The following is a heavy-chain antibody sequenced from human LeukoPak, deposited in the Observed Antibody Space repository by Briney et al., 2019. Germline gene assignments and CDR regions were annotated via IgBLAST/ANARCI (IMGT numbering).Heavy chain of an antibody. CDR3: ARESQYSSGWFVYNWFDP. D-gene: IGHD6-19*01. CDR1: GDSINSSGYY. V-gene: IGHV4-39*07. CDR2: IYYSGST. J-gene: IGHJ5*02. Sequence: SETLSLTCTVSGDSINSSGYYWGWIRQPPGKGLEWIGSIYYSGSTYYNPSLKSRVTTSVDTSKNQFSLKLSSVTAADTAVYYCARESQYSSGWFVYNWFDPWGQGTLVTVSS.